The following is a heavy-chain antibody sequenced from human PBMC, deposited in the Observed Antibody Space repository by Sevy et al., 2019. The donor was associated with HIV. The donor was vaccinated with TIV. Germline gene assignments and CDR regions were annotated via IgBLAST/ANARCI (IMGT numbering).Heavy chain of an antibody. Sequence: GGSLRLSCAASGFNFSSYGMHWVRQAPGKGLEWVAVIWYDGSNKYYADSVKGRFTISRDNSKNTLYLQMNSLRAEDTAVYYCARAKRSGWSGGYDYWGQGTLVTVSS. CDR1: GFNFSSYG. V-gene: IGHV3-33*01. J-gene: IGHJ4*02. D-gene: IGHD6-19*01. CDR2: IWYDGSNK. CDR3: ARAKRSGWSGGYDY.